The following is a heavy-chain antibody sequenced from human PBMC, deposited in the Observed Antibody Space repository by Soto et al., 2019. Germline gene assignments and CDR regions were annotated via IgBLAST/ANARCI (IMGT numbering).Heavy chain of an antibody. V-gene: IGHV3-30-3*01. CDR1: GFTFSSYA. CDR2: ISYDGSNK. Sequence: QVQLVESGGGVVQPGRSLRLSCAASGFTFSSYAMHWVRQAPGKGLEWVAVISYDGSNKYYADSVKGRFTISRDNSKNTLYLQMNSLRAEDTAVYYCARPIVVVTAGPIDYWDQGTLVTVSS. D-gene: IGHD2-21*02. J-gene: IGHJ4*02. CDR3: ARPIVVVTAGPIDY.